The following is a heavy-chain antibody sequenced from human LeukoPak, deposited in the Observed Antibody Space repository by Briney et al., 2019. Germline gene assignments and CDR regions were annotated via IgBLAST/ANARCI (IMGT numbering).Heavy chain of an antibody. V-gene: IGHV4-39*02. Sequence: ASETLSLTCTVSGGSISSSSYYWGWIRQPPGKGLEWIGSIYYSGSTYYNPSLKSRVTISVDTSKSQFSLKLSSVTAADTAVYYCARVGSYCFDYWGQGTLVTVSS. J-gene: IGHJ4*02. CDR1: GGSISSSSYY. D-gene: IGHD3-10*01. CDR3: ARVGSYCFDY. CDR2: IYYSGST.